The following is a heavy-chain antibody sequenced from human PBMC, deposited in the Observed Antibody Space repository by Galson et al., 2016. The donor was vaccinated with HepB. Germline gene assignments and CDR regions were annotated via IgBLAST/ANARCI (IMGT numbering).Heavy chain of an antibody. V-gene: IGHV3-64D*06. Sequence: SLRLSCAASGFTFTRFAIHWVRQAPGKGLEYVSGISTNAGSTYYADSVKGRFTISRDNSKDTVYLQMNTLRAEDTAVFYLGKGPIAVTGRDPFDFWGQGTRVIVSS. CDR1: GFTFTRFA. CDR3: GKGPIAVTGRDPFDF. D-gene: IGHD6-19*01. CDR2: ISTNAGST. J-gene: IGHJ4*02.